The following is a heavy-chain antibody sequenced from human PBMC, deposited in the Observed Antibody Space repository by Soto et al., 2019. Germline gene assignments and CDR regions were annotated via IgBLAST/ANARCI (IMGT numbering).Heavy chain of an antibody. D-gene: IGHD1-26*01. J-gene: IGHJ2*01. Sequence: QITLNESGPTLVKPTQTLTLTCTFSGFSLGTYGVGVGWIRQPPGKALEWLALIYWDDDKRYSPSLKSRLTITKDPSKRQVFLTLTNMDPVDTATYYCAHRGGGIVDWYFDLWGRGTPVIVSS. CDR1: GFSLGTYGVG. CDR3: AHRGGGIVDWYFDL. V-gene: IGHV2-5*02. CDR2: IYWDDDK.